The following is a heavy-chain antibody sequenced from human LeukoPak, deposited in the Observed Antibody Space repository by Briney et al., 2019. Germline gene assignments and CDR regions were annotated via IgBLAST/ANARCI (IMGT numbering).Heavy chain of an antibody. CDR3: ARVSYYDYVWGTYRRFLYYFDH. J-gene: IGHJ4*02. D-gene: IGHD3-16*02. V-gene: IGHV4-59*01. Sequence: SETLSVTCTVSGGSISNNYWSWIRQPPGKALEWIGYMYYSGSTNYNPSLRSRVTISVDTSKNQFSLKLSSVAAADTAVYYCARVSYYDYVWGTYRRFLYYFDHWGQGTLVTASS. CDR1: GGSISNNY. CDR2: MYYSGST.